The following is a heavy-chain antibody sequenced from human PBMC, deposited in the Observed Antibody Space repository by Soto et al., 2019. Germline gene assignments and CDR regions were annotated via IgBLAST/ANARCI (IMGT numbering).Heavy chain of an antibody. CDR3: ARAYWGGDCPTFDY. D-gene: IGHD2-21*02. J-gene: IGHJ4*03. V-gene: IGHV1-2*04. CDR1: GYTFTGYY. CDR2: INPNSGGT. Sequence: ASVKVSCKASGYTFTGYYMHWVRQAPGQGLEWMGWINPNSGGTNYAQQFQGWVTMHRDTSISTAYMELSRLRSDDTAVYYCARAYWGGDCPTFDYCGDGTLVTVSS.